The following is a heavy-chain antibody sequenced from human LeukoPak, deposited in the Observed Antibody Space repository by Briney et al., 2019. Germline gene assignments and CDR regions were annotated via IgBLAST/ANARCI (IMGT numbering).Heavy chain of an antibody. D-gene: IGHD1-26*01. CDR3: TRDPNYIASFVDY. CDR1: GFTFSNYW. J-gene: IGHJ4*02. V-gene: IGHV3-7*01. Sequence: GGSLRLSCAASGFTFSNYWMSWVRQAPGKGLEWVANIKQDRSEKYYVDSVKGRFTISRDNAKNSLYLQMNSLRVEDTAVYYCTRDPNYIASFVDYWGQGTLVTVSS. CDR2: IKQDRSEK.